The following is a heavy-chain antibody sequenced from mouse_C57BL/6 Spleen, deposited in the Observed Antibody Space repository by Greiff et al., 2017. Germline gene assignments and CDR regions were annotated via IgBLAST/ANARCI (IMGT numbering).Heavy chain of an antibody. CDR3: TRADDYYAMDY. Sequence: EVQGVESGEGLVKPGGSLKLSCAASGFTFSSYAMSWVRQTPEKRLEWVAYISSGGDYIYYADTVKGRFTISRDNARNTLYLQMSSLKSEDTAMYYCTRADDYYAMDYWGQGTSVTVSS. CDR1: GFTFSSYA. V-gene: IGHV5-9-1*02. J-gene: IGHJ4*01. CDR2: ISSGGDYI.